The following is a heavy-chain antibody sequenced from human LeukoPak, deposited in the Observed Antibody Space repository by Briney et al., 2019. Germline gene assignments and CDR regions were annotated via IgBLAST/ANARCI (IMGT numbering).Heavy chain of an antibody. CDR2: IYYSGST. J-gene: IGHJ4*02. V-gene: IGHV4-59*08. CDR3: ARHYRSPNMIVLSLFDY. CDR1: GGSISSYY. D-gene: IGHD3-22*01. Sequence: LETLSLTCTVSGGSISSYYWSWIRQPPGKGLEWIGYIYYSGSTNYNPSLKSRVTISVDTSKNQFSLKLSSVTAADTAVYYCARHYRSPNMIVLSLFDYWGQGTLVTVSS.